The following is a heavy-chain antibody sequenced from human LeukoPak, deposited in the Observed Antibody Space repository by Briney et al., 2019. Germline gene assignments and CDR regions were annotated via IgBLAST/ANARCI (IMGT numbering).Heavy chain of an antibody. CDR3: SRGLSDVY. CDR2: IYYNGST. Sequence: SETLSLTCTVSGGSISSSSYYWGWIRQPPGKGLEWIGSIYYNGSTYYNPSLKSRVTISVDTSKNQFSLKLNSVTAADTAVYYCSRGLSDVYWGQGTLVTVSS. CDR1: GGSISSSSYY. V-gene: IGHV4-39*01. J-gene: IGHJ4*02.